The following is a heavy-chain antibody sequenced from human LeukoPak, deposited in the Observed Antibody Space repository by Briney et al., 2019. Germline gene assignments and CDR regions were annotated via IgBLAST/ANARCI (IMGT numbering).Heavy chain of an antibody. J-gene: IGHJ4*02. CDR2: IIEGGDVK. CDR1: GFTFSAYW. Sequence: PGGSLRLSCAASGFTFSAYWMTWVRQAPGKGLAWVANIIEGGDVKYYVGSVKGRFTISRDNTKNSLYLQMTSLRADDTAVYYCARVGKNGWDFDHWGQGTLVTVSS. D-gene: IGHD6-19*01. CDR3: ARVGKNGWDFDH. V-gene: IGHV3-7*01.